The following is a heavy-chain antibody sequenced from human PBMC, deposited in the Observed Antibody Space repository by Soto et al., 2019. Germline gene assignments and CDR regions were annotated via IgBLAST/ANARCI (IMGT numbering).Heavy chain of an antibody. J-gene: IGHJ4*02. CDR3: AKNWNWGSLVH. CDR2: IYYGGST. V-gene: IGHV4-59*08. Sequence: SETLSLTCTVSGDSISTDYWSWIRQSPGKGLEWIGFIYYGGSTNYNPSLKSRFTISVDTPKNQFSLKLSSVTAADTAVYYCAKNWNWGSLVHWGQGTLVTVSS. CDR1: GDSISTDY. D-gene: IGHD7-27*01.